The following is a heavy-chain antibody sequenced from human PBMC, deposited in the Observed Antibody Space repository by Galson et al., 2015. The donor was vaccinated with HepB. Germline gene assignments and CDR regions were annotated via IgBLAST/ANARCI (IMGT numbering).Heavy chain of an antibody. CDR1: EDSVSSNSAA. D-gene: IGHD3-22*01. J-gene: IGHJ6*02. CDR2: TYYRSKWYN. CDR3: ARDVQVYYDSSGYYYDYYYGMDV. V-gene: IGHV6-1*01. Sequence: CAISEDSVSSNSAAWNWIRQSPSRGLEWLGRTYYRSKWYNDYAVSVKSRITINPDTSKNQFSLQLNSVTPEDTAVYYCARDVQVYYDSSGYYYDYYYGMDVWGQGTTVTVSS.